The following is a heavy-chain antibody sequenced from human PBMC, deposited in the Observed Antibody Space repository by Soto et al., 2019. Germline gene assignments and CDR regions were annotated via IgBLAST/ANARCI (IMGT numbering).Heavy chain of an antibody. Sequence: TSETLSLTCTVSGGSISSGGYYWSWIRQHPGKGLEWIGYIYYSGSTYYNPSLKSRVTISVDTSKNQFSLKLSSVTAADTAVYYCARSPRIGDSYYFDYWGQGTLVTVSS. CDR1: GGSISSGGYY. CDR3: ARSPRIGDSYYFDY. V-gene: IGHV4-31*03. J-gene: IGHJ4*02. CDR2: IYYSGST. D-gene: IGHD4-17*01.